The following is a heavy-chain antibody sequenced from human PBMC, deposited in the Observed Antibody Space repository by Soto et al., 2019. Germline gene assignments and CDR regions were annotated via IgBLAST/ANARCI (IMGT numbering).Heavy chain of an antibody. CDR3: AKQAPYSNSWDEIDH. CDR2: ISGSDDST. CDR1: GFTFSSYG. V-gene: IGHV3-23*01. Sequence: PGGSLRLSCAASGFTFSSYGINWVRQAPGKGLEWVSGISGSDDSTHYADSVKGRFTISRDNSKNTLYLQMNSLRAEDTSVYYCAKQAPYSNSWDEIDHWGQGTLVTVSS. J-gene: IGHJ4*02. D-gene: IGHD6-13*01.